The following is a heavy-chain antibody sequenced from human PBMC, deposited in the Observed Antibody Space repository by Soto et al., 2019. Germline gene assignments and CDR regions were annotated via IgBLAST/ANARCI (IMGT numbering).Heavy chain of an antibody. J-gene: IGHJ4*02. CDR3: ARSPRSSPYFDY. Sequence: GESLKISCQCSGYTFSNFWIGWVRQLPGKGLEWMGIIYPGNHETRYSPSFHGKVTISADKSINTAYLQWNSLEASDTAFYFCARSPRSSPYFDYWGQGALVTVSS. CDR1: GYTFSNFW. CDR2: IYPGNHET. D-gene: IGHD6-13*01. V-gene: IGHV5-51*01.